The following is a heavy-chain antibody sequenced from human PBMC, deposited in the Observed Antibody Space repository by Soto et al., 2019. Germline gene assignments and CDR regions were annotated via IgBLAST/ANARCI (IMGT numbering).Heavy chain of an antibody. CDR3: ARYANCSGGSCLDWYFDL. CDR1: GFTFSSYW. J-gene: IGHJ2*01. Sequence: GGSLRLSCAASGFTFSSYWMSWVRQAPGKGLEWVANIKQDGSEEYYVDSVKGRFTISRDNAKSSLYLQMNSMRAEDTAVYYCARYANCSGGSCLDWYFDLWGRGTLVTVSS. CDR2: IKQDGSEE. V-gene: IGHV3-7*03. D-gene: IGHD2-15*01.